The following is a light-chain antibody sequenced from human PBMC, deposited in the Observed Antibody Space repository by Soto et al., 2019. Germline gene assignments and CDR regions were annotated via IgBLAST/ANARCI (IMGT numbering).Light chain of an antibody. CDR1: SSDVGGYNY. CDR3: SSYTSSSTLSTYV. CDR2: DVS. V-gene: IGLV2-14*03. Sequence: QSVLTQPPSASGSPGQSVTISCTGTSSDVGGYNYVSWYQHHPGKAPKLMIYDVSNRPSGVSNRFSGSKSGNTASLIISGLQAEDEADYYCSSYTSSSTLSTYVFGTGTKVTVL. J-gene: IGLJ1*01.